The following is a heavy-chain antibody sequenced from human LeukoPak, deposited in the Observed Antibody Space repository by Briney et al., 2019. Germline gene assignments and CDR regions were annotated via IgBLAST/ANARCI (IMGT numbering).Heavy chain of an antibody. Sequence: GGSLRLSCAASGFIVSSNYMTWVRQAPGKGLEWVSAISGSDGSTFYADSVKGRFTISRDDSKNTLYLQMNSLRAEEDTAIYYCTRGRIGSVYSGFGYWGQGTLVTVSS. CDR3: TRGRIGSVYSGFGY. CDR2: ISGSDGST. CDR1: GFIVSSNY. V-gene: IGHV3-23*01. D-gene: IGHD3-10*01. J-gene: IGHJ4*02.